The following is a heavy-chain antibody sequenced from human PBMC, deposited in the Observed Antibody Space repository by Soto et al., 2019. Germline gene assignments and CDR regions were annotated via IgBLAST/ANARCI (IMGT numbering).Heavy chain of an antibody. D-gene: IGHD3-3*01. J-gene: IGHJ4*02. CDR1: GFTVSSFY. CDR2: ISSGAST. CDR3: ARDTFGGAYDFLQ. Sequence: EVQLVESGGGLVQPGGSLRLSCAASGFTVSSFYMTWVRQAPGKGLQRVAVISSGASTYYADSVKGRLTISRDNSKNTLYLEMNRLRAEDTAVYYCARDTFGGAYDFLQGGQGTLVTVSS. V-gene: IGHV3-66*01.